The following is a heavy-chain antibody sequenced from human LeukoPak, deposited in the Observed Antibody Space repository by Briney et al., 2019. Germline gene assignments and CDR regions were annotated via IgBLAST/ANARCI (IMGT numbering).Heavy chain of an antibody. CDR1: GFSFSSFS. Sequence: GGSLRLSCAASGFSFSSFSMNWVRQAPGKGLEWVSYISGGSSFTYYVDSVKGRFTISRDNAKKSVYLQMNSLRAEDTAVYYCARGSTYSSGWYTGFDYWGQGTLVTVSS. J-gene: IGHJ4*02. CDR3: ARGSTYSSGWYTGFDY. CDR2: ISGGSSFT. D-gene: IGHD6-19*01. V-gene: IGHV3-21*01.